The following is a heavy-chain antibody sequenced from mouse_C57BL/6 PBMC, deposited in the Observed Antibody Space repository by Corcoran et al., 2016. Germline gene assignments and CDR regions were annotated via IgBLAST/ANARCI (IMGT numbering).Heavy chain of an antibody. J-gene: IGHJ2*01. Sequence: QVQLKQSGAELVRPGASVKLSCKASGYTCTDYYINWVKQRPGQGLEWIARIYPGSGNTYYNEKFKGKSTLTAEKSSSTAYMQLSSLTSEDSAVYFCARCGYGSRGYFDYWGQGTTLTVSS. D-gene: IGHD1-1*01. V-gene: IGHV1-76*01. CDR3: ARCGYGSRGYFDY. CDR2: IYPGSGNT. CDR1: GYTCTDYY.